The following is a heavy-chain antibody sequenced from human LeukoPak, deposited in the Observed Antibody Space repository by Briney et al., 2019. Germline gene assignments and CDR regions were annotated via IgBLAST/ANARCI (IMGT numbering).Heavy chain of an antibody. CDR3: EKDLGGSGDYRPY. D-gene: IGHD2-21*02. Sequence: PGGSLRLSCAASGFTFTSYAMTWVRQAPGKGLEWVSSISGGGGSTYYADSVKGRFTIFRDNSKNTLYLQMNSLSAEDTAVYYCEKDLGGSGDYRPYWGQGSVVTVSS. CDR2: ISGGGGST. V-gene: IGHV3-23*01. J-gene: IGHJ4*02. CDR1: GFTFTSYA.